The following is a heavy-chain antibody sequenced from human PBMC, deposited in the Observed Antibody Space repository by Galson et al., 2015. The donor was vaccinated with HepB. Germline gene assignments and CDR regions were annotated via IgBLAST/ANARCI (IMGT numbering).Heavy chain of an antibody. CDR3: AKDSMITFGGVIITFDY. CDR2: ISGSGGST. J-gene: IGHJ4*02. CDR1: GFTFSSYA. D-gene: IGHD3-16*02. Sequence: SLRLSCAASGFTFSSYAMSWVRQAPGKGLEWVSAISGSGGSTYYADSVKGRFTISRDNSKNTLYLQMNSLRAEDTAVYYCAKDSMITFGGVIITFDYWGQGTLVTVSS. V-gene: IGHV3-23*01.